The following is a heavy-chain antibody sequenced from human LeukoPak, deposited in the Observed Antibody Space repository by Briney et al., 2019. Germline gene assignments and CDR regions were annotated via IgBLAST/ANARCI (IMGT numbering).Heavy chain of an antibody. CDR1: GGSISSSSYY. Sequence: TSETLSLTCTVSGGSISSSSYYWGWIRQPPGKGLEWIGSIYYSGSTYYNPSLKSRVTISVDTSKNQFSLKLSSVTAADTAVYYCARETYYYGSGSRNFDYWGQGTLVTVSS. CDR3: ARETYYYGSGSRNFDY. V-gene: IGHV4-39*02. D-gene: IGHD3-10*01. J-gene: IGHJ4*02. CDR2: IYYSGST.